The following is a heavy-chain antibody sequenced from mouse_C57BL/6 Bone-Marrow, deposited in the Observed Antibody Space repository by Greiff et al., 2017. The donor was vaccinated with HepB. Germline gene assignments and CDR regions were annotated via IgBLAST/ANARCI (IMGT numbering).Heavy chain of an antibody. CDR2: INPGSGGT. J-gene: IGHJ1*03. D-gene: IGHD1-1*01. Sequence: VQLQQSGAELVRPGTSVKVSCKASGYAFTNYLIEWVKQRPGQGLEWIGVINPGSGGTNYNEKFKGKATLTADKSSSTAYMQLSSLTSEDSAVYFCARHDGSGYWYFDVWGTGTTVTVSS. CDR1: GYAFTNYL. V-gene: IGHV1-54*01. CDR3: ARHDGSGYWYFDV.